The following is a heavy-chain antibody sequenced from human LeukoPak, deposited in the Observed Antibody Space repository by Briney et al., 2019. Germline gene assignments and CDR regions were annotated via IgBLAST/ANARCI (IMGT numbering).Heavy chain of an antibody. J-gene: IGHJ5*02. CDR3: ARDRWFDT. CDR1: GDSINGNY. Sequence: PPETLSLSCAASGDSINGNYWNWIRQPPGKGQEWIGYIYYPGSTNYNPSLKSQVPISLDTSKNQFSLKLSSVTAADTAVYYCARDRWFDTWGQGTLVTVSS. V-gene: IGHV4-59*01. CDR2: IYYPGST.